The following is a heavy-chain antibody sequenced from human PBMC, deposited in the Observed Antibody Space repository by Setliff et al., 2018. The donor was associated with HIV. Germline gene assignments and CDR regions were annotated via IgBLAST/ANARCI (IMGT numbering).Heavy chain of an antibody. J-gene: IGHJ4*02. CDR2: IYYSGST. CDR1: GGSISSYY. Sequence: SETLSLTCTVSGGSISSYYWSWIRPPPGKGLEWIGYIYYSGSTNYNPSLKSRVTISVDTSKNQFSLKLSSVTAADTAVYYCSRHKSQPYYFDYWGQGTLVTVSS. CDR3: SRHKSQPYYFDY. V-gene: IGHV4-59*08.